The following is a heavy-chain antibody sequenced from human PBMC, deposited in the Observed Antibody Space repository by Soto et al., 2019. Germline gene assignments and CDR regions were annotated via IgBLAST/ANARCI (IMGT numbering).Heavy chain of an antibody. CDR3: ARDVGNCSSTSCYYNWLDP. V-gene: IGHV3-11*01. CDR2: ISSSGSTI. J-gene: IGHJ5*02. D-gene: IGHD2-2*01. CDR1: GFTFSDYY. Sequence: PGGSLRLSCAASGFTFSDYYMSWIRQAPGKGLEWVSYISSSGSTIYYADSVKGRFTISRDNAKNSLYLQMNSLRAEDTAVYYCARDVGNCSSTSCYYNWLDPWGQGTLVTVS.